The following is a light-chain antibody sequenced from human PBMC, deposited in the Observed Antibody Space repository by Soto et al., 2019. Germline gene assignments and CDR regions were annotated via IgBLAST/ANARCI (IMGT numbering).Light chain of an antibody. J-gene: IGKJ2*01. V-gene: IGKV3-20*01. CDR2: GAS. Sequence: VLTQSPGPLSLSPGERATLSCGASQTVRDGYLAWYQQKPGQALRLCIYGASARATGIPDRFSGSGSGTDFTLTISGLEPEDFAVYYCQQYGVSMFTFGQGAKLEIK. CDR3: QQYGVSMFT. CDR1: QTVRDGY.